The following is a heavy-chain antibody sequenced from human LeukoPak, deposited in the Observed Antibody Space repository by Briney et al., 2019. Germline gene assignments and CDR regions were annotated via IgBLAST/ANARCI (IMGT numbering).Heavy chain of an antibody. D-gene: IGHD3-10*01. Sequence: YIYHSGRTYYNPSLKSRVTISIDRSKNQFSLKLSSVTAADTAVYYCARDLLWFGEAYFDYWGQGTLVTVSS. J-gene: IGHJ4*02. V-gene: IGHV4-30-2*01. CDR2: IYHSGRT. CDR3: ARDLLWFGEAYFDY.